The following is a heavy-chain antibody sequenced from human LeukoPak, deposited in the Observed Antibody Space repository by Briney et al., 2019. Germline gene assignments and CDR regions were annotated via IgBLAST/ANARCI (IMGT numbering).Heavy chain of an antibody. V-gene: IGHV1-69*06. CDR3: ARERYYYDSSGYSR. J-gene: IGHJ4*02. CDR2: IIPIFGTA. Sequence: SVKVSCKASGGTFSSYAISWVRQAPGQGLEWMGGIIPIFGTANYAQKFQGRVTITADKSTSTAYMELSSLRSEDTAEYYCARERYYYDSSGYSRWGQGTLVTVSS. CDR1: GGTFSSYA. D-gene: IGHD3-22*01.